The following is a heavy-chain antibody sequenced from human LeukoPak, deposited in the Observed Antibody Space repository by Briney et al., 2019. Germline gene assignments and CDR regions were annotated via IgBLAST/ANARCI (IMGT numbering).Heavy chain of an antibody. Sequence: PSETLSLTCTVSGGSISSSSYYWGWIRQPPGKGLEWIGSIYYSGSTYYNPSLKSRVTISVDTSKNQFSLKLSSVTAADTAVYYRARHVCGWSTSCYYDYWGQGTLVTVSS. J-gene: IGHJ4*02. CDR3: ARHVCGWSTSCYYDY. CDR2: IYYSGST. V-gene: IGHV4-39*01. D-gene: IGHD2-2*01. CDR1: GGSISSSSYY.